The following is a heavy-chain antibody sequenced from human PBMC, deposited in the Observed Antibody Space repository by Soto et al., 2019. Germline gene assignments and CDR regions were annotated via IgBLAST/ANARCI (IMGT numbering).Heavy chain of an antibody. V-gene: IGHV4-39*01. CDR1: GGSISSSSYY. D-gene: IGHD2-8*01. Sequence: QLQLQESGPGLVKPSETLSLTCTVSGGSISSSSYYWGWIRQPPGKGLEWIGSIYYSGSTYYNPSLKSRVTISVDTSKNQFSLKLSSVTAADTAVYHCARQDIVLMVYANDYWGQGTLVTVSS. CDR3: ARQDIVLMVYANDY. CDR2: IYYSGST. J-gene: IGHJ4*02.